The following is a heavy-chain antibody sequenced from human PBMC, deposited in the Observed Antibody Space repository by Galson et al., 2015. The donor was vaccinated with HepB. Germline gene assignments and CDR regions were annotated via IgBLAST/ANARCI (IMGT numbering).Heavy chain of an antibody. CDR2: IIPIFGTA. J-gene: IGHJ4*02. D-gene: IGHD6-13*01. Sequence: SVKVSCKASGGTFSSYAISWVRQAPGQGLEWMGGIIPIFGTANYAQKFQGRVTITADESTSTAYMELSSLRSEDTAVYYCAAEGKQQLDYYFDYWGQETLVTVSS. CDR3: AAEGKQQLDYYFDY. CDR1: GGTFSSYA. V-gene: IGHV1-69*13.